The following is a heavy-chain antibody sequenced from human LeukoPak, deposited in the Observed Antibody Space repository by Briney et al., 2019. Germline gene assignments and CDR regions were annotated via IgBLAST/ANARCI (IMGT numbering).Heavy chain of an antibody. CDR1: GFTFSSYA. Sequence: QAGGSLRLSCAASGFTFSSYAMSWVRQAPGKGLEWVAVIWYDGSNKYYADSVKGRFTISRDNSKNTLYLQMNNLRAEDTAVYYCAREPTRYSSSSLSSTFGGMDVWGQGTTVTVSS. CDR2: IWYDGSNK. D-gene: IGHD6-6*01. CDR3: AREPTRYSSSSLSSTFGGMDV. J-gene: IGHJ6*02. V-gene: IGHV3-33*08.